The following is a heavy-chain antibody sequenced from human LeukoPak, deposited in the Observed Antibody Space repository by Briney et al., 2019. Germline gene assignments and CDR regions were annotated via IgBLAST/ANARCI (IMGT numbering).Heavy chain of an antibody. Sequence: PGGSLRLSCAASGFTFSSYWMSWVRQAPGKGLEWVSAISGSGCSTYYAYSVKGRFTISRDNSKNTLYLQMNSLSAEDTAVYYCANFSPRCGGDCYHWGQGTLVTVSS. CDR1: GFTFSSYW. J-gene: IGHJ4*02. CDR3: ANFSPRCGGDCYH. CDR2: ISGSGCST. D-gene: IGHD2-21*02. V-gene: IGHV3-23*01.